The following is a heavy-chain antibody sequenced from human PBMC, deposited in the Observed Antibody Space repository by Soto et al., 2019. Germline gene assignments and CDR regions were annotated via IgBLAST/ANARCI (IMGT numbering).Heavy chain of an antibody. D-gene: IGHD2-15*01. CDR1: GYTFTNYG. V-gene: IGHV1-18*01. CDR2: ISAFNGNR. CDR3: ARDHPAMVGAAAS. J-gene: IGHJ5*02. Sequence: VQLVQSGAEEKKPGASVKVSCEASGYTFTNYGISWVRQAPGQGLEWMGWISAFNGNRIYAQNLQDRVTMTTDTSPSTAYMELRRLTTDDTAMYYCARDHPAMVGAAASWGQGTLVTVSS.